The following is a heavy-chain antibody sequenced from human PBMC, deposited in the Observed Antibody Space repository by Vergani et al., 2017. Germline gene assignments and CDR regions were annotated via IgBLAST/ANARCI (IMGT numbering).Heavy chain of an antibody. V-gene: IGHV4-31*03. D-gene: IGHD6-13*01. J-gene: IGHJ4*02. CDR3: ARAPIRIAAAGYFDY. CDR2: IYYRGST. Sequence: QVQLQESGPGLVKPSQTLSLTCTVSGGSISSGGYYWSWIRQHPGKGLEWIGYIYYRGSTYYNPSLKSRVTISVDTSKNQFSLKLSSVTAADTAVYYCARAPIRIAAAGYFDYWGQGTLVTVSS. CDR1: GGSISSGGYY.